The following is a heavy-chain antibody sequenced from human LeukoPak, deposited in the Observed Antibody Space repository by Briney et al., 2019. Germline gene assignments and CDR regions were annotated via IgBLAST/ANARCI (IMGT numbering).Heavy chain of an antibody. CDR2: IYYSGST. CDR3: ARGSGVAMVDY. Sequence: PSETLSLTCTVSGGSIRSYYWSWIRQPPGKGLEWIAYIYYSGSTNYNPSLKSRVTISVDTSKNQFSLKLSSVTAADTAVYYCARGSGVAMVDYWGQGTLVTVSS. V-gene: IGHV4-59*08. CDR1: GGSIRSYY. D-gene: IGHD2-15*01. J-gene: IGHJ4*02.